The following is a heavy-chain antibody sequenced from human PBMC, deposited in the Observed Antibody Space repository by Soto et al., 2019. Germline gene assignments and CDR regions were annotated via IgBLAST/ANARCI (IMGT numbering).Heavy chain of an antibody. Sequence: EVQLLESGGGLVQPGGSLRLSCAASRLTFSDYAMSWVRQAPGKGLEWVSAISGSGGGTYYADSVKGRFTISRDNSKNTLYLQMNSLRADDTAVFYCAKPTVPFGRSVVAGPFDNWGQGTLVTVSS. D-gene: IGHD6-19*01. V-gene: IGHV3-23*01. CDR3: AKPTVPFGRSVVAGPFDN. CDR1: RLTFSDYA. J-gene: IGHJ4*02. CDR2: ISGSGGGT.